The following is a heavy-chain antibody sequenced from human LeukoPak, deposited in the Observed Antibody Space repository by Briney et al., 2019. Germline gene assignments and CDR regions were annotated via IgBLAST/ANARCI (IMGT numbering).Heavy chain of an antibody. V-gene: IGHV4-4*02. J-gene: IGHJ4*02. CDR3: AREGDDSSGYYYYFDY. CDR1: GGSISSSNW. Sequence: SGTLSLTCAVSGGSISSSNWWSWVRQPPGKGLEWIGEIYHSGSTNYNPSLKSRVTISVDKSKNQFSLKLSSVTAADTAVYYCAREGDDSSGYYYYFDYWGQGTLVTVSS. CDR2: IYHSGST. D-gene: IGHD3-22*01.